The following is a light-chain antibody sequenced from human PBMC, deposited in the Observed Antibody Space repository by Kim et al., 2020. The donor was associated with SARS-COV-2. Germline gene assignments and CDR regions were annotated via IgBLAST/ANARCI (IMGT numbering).Light chain of an antibody. CDR1: QSVSSN. CDR2: GAS. CDR3: QQYNNWPPLT. J-gene: IGKJ4*01. Sequence: EIVMTQSPATLSVSPGERATLSCRASQSVSSNLAWYQQKPGQAPRLIIYGASTRATGIPARFSGSGSGTEFTLTISSLQFEDFAVYYCQQYNNWPPLTFGGGTKVDIK. V-gene: IGKV3-15*01.